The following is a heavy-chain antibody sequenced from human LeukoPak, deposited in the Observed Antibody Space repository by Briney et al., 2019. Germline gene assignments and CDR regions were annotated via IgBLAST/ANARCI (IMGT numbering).Heavy chain of an antibody. CDR3: ARHSVVVAATRTNWFDP. J-gene: IGHJ5*02. D-gene: IGHD2-15*01. CDR2: IYYSGST. CDR1: GGSISSYY. Sequence: PSETLSLTCTVSGGSISSYYWSWIRQPPGKGLEWIGYIYYSGSTNYNPSLKSRVTISVDTSKNQFSLKLSSVTAADTAVYYCARHSVVVAATRTNWFDPWGQGTLATVSS. V-gene: IGHV4-59*08.